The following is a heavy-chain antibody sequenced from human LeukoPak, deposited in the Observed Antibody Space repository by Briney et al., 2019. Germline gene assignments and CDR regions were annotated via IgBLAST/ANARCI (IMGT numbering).Heavy chain of an antibody. CDR1: GYSISTDYY. D-gene: IGHD2-21*01. J-gene: IGHJ3*02. V-gene: IGHV4-38-2*02. CDR3: ARPGAFVVVGPSAFDT. CDR2: MYHSGST. Sequence: SETLSLTCTVSGYSISTDYYWTWIRQPPGKGLEWIGTMYHSGSTYYNPSLKSRVTISVDTSKNQFSLKLSSVTAADTAVYYCARPGAFVVVGPSAFDTWGQGTMVTVSS.